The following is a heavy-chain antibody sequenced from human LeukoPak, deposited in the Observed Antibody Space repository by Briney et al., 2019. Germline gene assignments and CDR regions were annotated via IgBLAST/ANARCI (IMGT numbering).Heavy chain of an antibody. CDR1: GYTFTGYY. Sequence: ASVRVSCTASGYTFTGYYMHWVRQAPGQGLEWMGWINPNSGGTNYAQEFQGRVTMTRDTSISTAYMELSRLRSDDTAVYYCARVLPGIAAAGTRFRWFDPWGQGTLVTVSS. CDR2: INPNSGGT. J-gene: IGHJ5*02. D-gene: IGHD6-13*01. CDR3: ARVLPGIAAAGTRFRWFDP. V-gene: IGHV1-2*02.